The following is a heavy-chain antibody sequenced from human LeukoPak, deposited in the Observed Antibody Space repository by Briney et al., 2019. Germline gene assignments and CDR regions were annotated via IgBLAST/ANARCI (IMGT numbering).Heavy chain of an antibody. CDR3: AKLYDILTDAFDI. CDR1: GFTFKYFA. CDR2: ISGSGGST. V-gene: IGHV3-23*01. Sequence: GGSLRLSCAASGFTFKYFAMNWVRQAPGKGLEWVSAISGSGGSTYYADSVKGRFTISRDNSKNTLYLQMNSLRAEDTAVYYCAKLYDILTDAFDIWGQGTMVTVSS. D-gene: IGHD3-9*01. J-gene: IGHJ3*02.